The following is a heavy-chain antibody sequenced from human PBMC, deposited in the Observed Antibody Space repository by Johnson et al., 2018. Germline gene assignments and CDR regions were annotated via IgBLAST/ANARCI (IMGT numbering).Heavy chain of an antibody. D-gene: IGHD1-26*01. Sequence: QVQLVESGGGVVQPGRSLRLSCAASGFTFSSYGMHWVRQAPGKGLEWVADIWYDGSNKYYADSVKGRFTISRDNSKNTLYVQMNSRRAEDTAVYYCARDGVAWDYYGMDVWGPGTTVTVSS. CDR2: IWYDGSNK. CDR1: GFTFSSYG. CDR3: ARDGVAWDYYGMDV. J-gene: IGHJ6*02. V-gene: IGHV3-33*01.